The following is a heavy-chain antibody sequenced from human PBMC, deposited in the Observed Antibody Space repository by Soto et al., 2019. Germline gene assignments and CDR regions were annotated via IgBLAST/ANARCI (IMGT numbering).Heavy chain of an antibody. V-gene: IGHV3-7*01. Sequence: PGGSLRLSCATSGFTFSSYLMSWVRQAPGKWLEWVANIYPDGSNQYYGDSVRGRFTNSRDNAKNSLYLQMNRLRDEDAAVYYCARDPYYGSGTYRPNIDYWGQGTLVTVSS. CDR3: ARDPYYGSGTYRPNIDY. CDR2: IYPDGSNQ. D-gene: IGHD3-10*01. CDR1: GFTFSSYL. J-gene: IGHJ4*02.